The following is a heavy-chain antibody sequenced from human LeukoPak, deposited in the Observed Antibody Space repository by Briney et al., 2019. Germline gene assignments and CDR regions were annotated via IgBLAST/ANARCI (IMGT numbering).Heavy chain of an antibody. J-gene: IGHJ4*02. CDR3: AKDRGSGYFDY. D-gene: IGHD3-10*01. V-gene: IGHV3-23*01. CDR2: VSVSGDTT. Sequence: GGSLRLSCAASGFTFSTYAMSWVRQAPGKGLEWVSGVSVSGDTTHHADSVKGRFTISRDNSKTTVYLQMNSLRAEDTAVYYCAKDRGSGYFDYGGQGTLVTVSS. CDR1: GFTFSTYA.